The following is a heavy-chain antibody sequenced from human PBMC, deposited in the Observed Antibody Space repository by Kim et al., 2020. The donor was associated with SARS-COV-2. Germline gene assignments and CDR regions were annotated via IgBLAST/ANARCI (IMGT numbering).Heavy chain of an antibody. CDR1: GFTFGDYA. V-gene: IGHV3-49*04. CDR3: TKIAEGGLNYYYYGMDV. D-gene: IGHD6-13*01. J-gene: IGHJ6*02. Sequence: GGSLRLSCTASGFTFGDYAMSWVRQAPGKGLEWVGFIRSKAYGGTTEYAASVKGRFTISRDDSKSNAYLQMNSLKTEDTAVYYCTKIAEGGLNYYYYGMDVWGQGTTVTVSS. CDR2: IRSKAYGGTT.